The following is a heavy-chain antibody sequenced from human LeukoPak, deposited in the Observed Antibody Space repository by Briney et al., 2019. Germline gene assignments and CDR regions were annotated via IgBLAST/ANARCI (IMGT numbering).Heavy chain of an antibody. D-gene: IGHD2-2*02. CDR1: GGTFSSYA. CDR2: IIPIFGTA. CDR3: AKDGGALGGYCSSTSCYKYGY. J-gene: IGHJ4*02. Sequence: ASVKVSCKAYGGTFSSYAISWVRQAPGQGLEWMGGIIPIFGTANYAQKFQGRVTITADESTSTAYMELSSLRSEDTAVYYCAKDGGALGGYCSSTSCYKYGYWGQGTLVTVSS. V-gene: IGHV1-69*01.